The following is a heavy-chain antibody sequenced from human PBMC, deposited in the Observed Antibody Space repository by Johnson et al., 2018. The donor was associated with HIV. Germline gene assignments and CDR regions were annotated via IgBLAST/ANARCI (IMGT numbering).Heavy chain of an antibody. CDR1: GFSFSYYA. V-gene: IGHV3-7*04. J-gene: IGHJ3*02. Sequence: VQLVESGGGVVQPGRSLRLSCAASGFSFSYYAMHWVRQAPGKGLEWVANIKQDGSEKNYVDSVKGRFTISRDNAKNSVYLQMNSQRAEDTAVYYCARDYGDDEVPDAFYIWGQGTMVTVSS. D-gene: IGHD4-17*01. CDR3: ARDYGDDEVPDAFYI. CDR2: IKQDGSEK.